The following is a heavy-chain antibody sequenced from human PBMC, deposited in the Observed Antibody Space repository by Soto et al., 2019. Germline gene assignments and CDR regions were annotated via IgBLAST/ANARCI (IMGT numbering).Heavy chain of an antibody. Sequence: EVQLLESGGGLVQPGGSLRLSCAASGFTFSDFGMSWVRQAPGKGLEWVAVISASGDATYYAVSVKGRFTLSRDNSKNTLYLQMNSLTVADTAVYYCAKKVTIYAVDPADYWGQGTQVTVSS. D-gene: IGHD3-3*01. V-gene: IGHV3-23*01. CDR3: AKKVTIYAVDPADY. J-gene: IGHJ4*02. CDR2: ISASGDAT. CDR1: GFTFSDFG.